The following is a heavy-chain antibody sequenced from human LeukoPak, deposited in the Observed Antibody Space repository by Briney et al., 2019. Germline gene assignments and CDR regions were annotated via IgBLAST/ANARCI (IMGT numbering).Heavy chain of an antibody. CDR1: GYTFHNYD. J-gene: IGHJ4*02. CDR3: ARRSFSDNYYGAFNL. CDR2: MNPNSGNT. V-gene: IGHV1-8*01. D-gene: IGHD3-22*01. Sequence: GASLKVSCKASGYTFHNYDINWVRQATGQGLEWMGWMNPNSGNTGYAQRFQGRVTMTRDTSISTAYMELSSLRSDDTAVYYCARRSFSDNYYGAFNLWGQGTLVTVNS.